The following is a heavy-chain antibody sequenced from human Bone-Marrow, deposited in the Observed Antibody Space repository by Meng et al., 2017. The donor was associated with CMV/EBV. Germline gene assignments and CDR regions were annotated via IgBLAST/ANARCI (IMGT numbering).Heavy chain of an antibody. CDR1: GFTFTSSA. V-gene: IGHV1-58*01. CDR2: IVVGSGNT. J-gene: IGHJ4*02. D-gene: IGHD1-1*01. Sequence: SVKVSCKASGFTFTSSAVQWVRQARGQRLEWIGWIVVGSGNTNYVQKFQERVTITRDMSTSTAYMELRSLKSDDTAVYYCARDRYNWDFDYWGQGTLVTVSS. CDR3: ARDRYNWDFDY.